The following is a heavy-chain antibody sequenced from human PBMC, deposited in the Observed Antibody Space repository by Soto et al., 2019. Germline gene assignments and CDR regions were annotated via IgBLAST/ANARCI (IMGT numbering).Heavy chain of an antibody. J-gene: IGHJ4*02. CDR2: IYYSGST. D-gene: IGHD3-22*01. Sequence: SETLSLTCTASGGSISSYYWSWIRQPPGKGLEWIGYIYYSGSTNYNPSLKSRVTISVDTSKNQFSLKLSSVTAADTAVYYCARDGYYYDSSGYYRALDCWGQGTLVTVSS. CDR1: GGSISSYY. V-gene: IGHV4-59*01. CDR3: ARDGYYYDSSGYYRALDC.